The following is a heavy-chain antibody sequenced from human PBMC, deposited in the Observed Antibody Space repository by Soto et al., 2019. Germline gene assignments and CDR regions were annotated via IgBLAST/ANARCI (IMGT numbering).Heavy chain of an antibody. CDR1: GGSISSSNW. V-gene: IGHV4-4*02. J-gene: IGHJ4*02. CDR2: IYHSGST. Sequence: QVQLQESGPGLVKPSGTLSLTCAVSGGSISSSNWWSWVRQPPGKGLEWIGEIYHSGSTNYNPSLNGRVAISVDTSKNQFSLQRSSVTAAATAVYYCARSGGSGGGYFDSWGQGTLVTVSS. CDR3: ARSGGSGGGYFDS. D-gene: IGHD1-26*01.